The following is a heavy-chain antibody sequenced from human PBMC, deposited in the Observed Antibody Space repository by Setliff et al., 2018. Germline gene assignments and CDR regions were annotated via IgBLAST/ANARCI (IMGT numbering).Heavy chain of an antibody. Sequence: SETLSLTCTVSGGSISSGSYYWSWLRQPAGKGLEWIGHIYTSGSTNYNPSLKIRVTISVDTPKNQFSLKLSSVTAADTAVYYCAREGGGVAMVSHWGQGTLVTVSS. CDR3: AREGGGVAMVSH. CDR1: GGSISSGSYY. CDR2: IYTSGST. V-gene: IGHV4-61*09. J-gene: IGHJ4*02. D-gene: IGHD5-18*01.